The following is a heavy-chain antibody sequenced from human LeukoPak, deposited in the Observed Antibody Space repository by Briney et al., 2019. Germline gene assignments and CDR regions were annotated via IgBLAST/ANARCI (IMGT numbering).Heavy chain of an antibody. J-gene: IGHJ5*02. CDR1: GFTFSNYW. D-gene: IGHD1-26*01. CDR2: IKQEGSEK. V-gene: IGHV3-7*05. CDR3: AREGSYRNWFDP. Sequence: GGSLRLSCGASGFTFSNYWMSWVRQAPGKGLEWVANIKQEGSEKYYVDSVKGRFTISRDNAKNLLYLQMNSLRAEDTAVYYCAREGSYRNWFDPWGQGTLVTVSS.